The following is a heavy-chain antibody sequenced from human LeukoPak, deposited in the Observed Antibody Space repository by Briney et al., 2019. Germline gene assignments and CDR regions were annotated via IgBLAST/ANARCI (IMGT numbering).Heavy chain of an antibody. D-gene: IGHD3-22*01. Sequence: GGSLRLSCAASGFTFSSYSMNWVRQAPGKGLEWVSSIGSSSSYIYYADSVKGRFSISRDNAKNSLYLQMNSLRAEDTAVYYCAKSSYYDASGYYREYYFDSWGQGTLVTVSS. V-gene: IGHV3-21*04. CDR2: IGSSSSYI. CDR3: AKSSYYDASGYYREYYFDS. J-gene: IGHJ4*02. CDR1: GFTFSSYS.